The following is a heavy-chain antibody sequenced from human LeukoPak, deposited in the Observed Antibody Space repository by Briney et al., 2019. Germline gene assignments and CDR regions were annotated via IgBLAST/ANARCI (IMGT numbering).Heavy chain of an antibody. CDR1: GGSISSGDYY. Sequence: SETLSLTCTVSGGSISSGDYYWSWIRQPPGKGLEWIGYIYYSGSIYYNSSVKSRVTISLDTSKNQFSLKLSSVTAADTAVYYCASRTYYYDSSGPFNWFAPWGQGTLVTVSS. CDR2: IYYSGSI. J-gene: IGHJ5*02. V-gene: IGHV4-30-4*08. D-gene: IGHD3-22*01. CDR3: ASRTYYYDSSGPFNWFAP.